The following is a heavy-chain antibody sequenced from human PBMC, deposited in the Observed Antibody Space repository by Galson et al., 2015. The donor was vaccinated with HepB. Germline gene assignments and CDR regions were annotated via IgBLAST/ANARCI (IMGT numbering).Heavy chain of an antibody. J-gene: IGHJ4*02. V-gene: IGHV4-39*01. CDR1: GGSISSSSHF. Sequence: SETLSLTCTVSGGSISSSSHFWGWIRQPPGKGLEWIGTVCSSGTTYYNPSLKSRVTISVDRSKNQFSLKMASVTAADTAVYYCTRFPDVTSFSDFWGQGTLVTVSS. CDR3: TRFPDVTSFSDF. CDR2: VCSSGTT.